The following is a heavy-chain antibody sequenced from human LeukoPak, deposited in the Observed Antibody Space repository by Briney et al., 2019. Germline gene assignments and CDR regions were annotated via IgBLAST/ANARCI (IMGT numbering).Heavy chain of an antibody. J-gene: IGHJ4*02. CDR2: IYSGGTT. D-gene: IGHD1-26*01. CDR3: VRWDRNKGVDY. V-gene: IGHV3-53*01. CDR1: GFTVCNNY. Sequence: GGSLRLSCAVSGFTVCNNYMSWVRQAPGKGLEWVSIIYSGGTTYYADSVKGRFTISRDNSKNTLYLQMNSLRAEDTAVYYCVRWDRNKGVDYWGQGTLVTVSS.